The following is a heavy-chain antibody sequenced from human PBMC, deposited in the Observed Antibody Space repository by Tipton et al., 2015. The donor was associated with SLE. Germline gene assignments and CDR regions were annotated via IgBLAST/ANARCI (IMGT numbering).Heavy chain of an antibody. Sequence: LRLSCAVYGGSFSGYYWSWIRQPPGKGLEWIGEINHSGSTKYNPSLKSRVTMSVDTSKKQFSLNLSSVTAADTAVYYCARLIAARLPFDYWGQGTLVTVSS. J-gene: IGHJ4*02. CDR3: ARLIAARLPFDY. CDR1: GGSFSGYY. V-gene: IGHV4-34*01. D-gene: IGHD6-6*01. CDR2: INHSGST.